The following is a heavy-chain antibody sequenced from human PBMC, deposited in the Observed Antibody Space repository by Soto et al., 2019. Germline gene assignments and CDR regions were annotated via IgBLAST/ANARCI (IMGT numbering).Heavy chain of an antibody. CDR3: AKDDLRDSSDWHPFDG. CDR1: GFTFSKYA. CDR2: ITGSGIDT. Sequence: GALRLSCAGSGFTFSKYAMNWVRQAPGKGLEWVSTITGSGIDTYYADSVKGRFTVSRDNSKNTLYLQMNNLRAEDTAIYYCAKDDLRDSSDWHPFDGWGQGTLVTVSS. J-gene: IGHJ4*02. D-gene: IGHD6-19*01. V-gene: IGHV3-23*01.